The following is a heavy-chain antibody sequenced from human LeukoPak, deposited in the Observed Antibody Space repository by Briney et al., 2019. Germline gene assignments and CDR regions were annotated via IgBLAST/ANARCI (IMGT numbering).Heavy chain of an antibody. Sequence: GASVMVSCKASGYSFTKYGISWVRQAPGQGLEWMGWISTYDGATNLAQKVQDRFTMTTATSSSTAYMELRNLRSDDTAAYYCAREGMARGVFYDYWGQGTLVTVSS. CDR2: ISTYDGAT. D-gene: IGHD3-10*01. V-gene: IGHV1-18*04. CDR1: GYSFTKYG. J-gene: IGHJ4*02. CDR3: AREGMARGVFYDY.